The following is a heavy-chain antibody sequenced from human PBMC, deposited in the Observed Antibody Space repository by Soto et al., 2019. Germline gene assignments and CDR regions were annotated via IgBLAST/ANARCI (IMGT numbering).Heavy chain of an antibody. V-gene: IGHV4-39*01. CDR1: GGSISSSSYY. Sequence: SLTCSVSGGSISSSSYYWGWIRQPPGKGLEWIGSIYYSGSTYYNPSLKSRVTMSVDTSKNQFSLKLSSVTAADTAAYYCARVGYYSGGSCFDFDYWGQGTLVTVSS. J-gene: IGHJ4*02. CDR3: ARVGYYSGGSCFDFDY. CDR2: IYYSGST. D-gene: IGHD2-15*01.